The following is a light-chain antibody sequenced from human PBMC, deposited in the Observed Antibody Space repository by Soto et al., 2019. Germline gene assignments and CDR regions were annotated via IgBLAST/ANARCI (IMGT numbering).Light chain of an antibody. CDR3: SSYAGSNNYV. Sequence: ALTQPPSASGSPGQSVTISCTGTSSDVGGYNYVSWYQQHPGKAPKLMVYEVSKRPSGVPDRFSGSKSGNTASLTVSGLQAEDEADYYCSSYAGSNNYVFGTGTKVTVL. J-gene: IGLJ1*01. CDR1: SSDVGGYNY. CDR2: EVS. V-gene: IGLV2-8*01.